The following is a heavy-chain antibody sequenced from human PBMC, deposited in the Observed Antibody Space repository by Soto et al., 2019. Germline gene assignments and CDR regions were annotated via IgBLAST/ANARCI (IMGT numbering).Heavy chain of an antibody. Sequence: GESLKISCKGSGYSFTSYWIGWVRQMPGKGLEWMGIIYPGDSDTRYSPSFQGQVTISADKSISTAYLQWSSLKDSDTAMYYCARHGAQLLWFGELSNYYGMDVWGQGTTVTVSS. V-gene: IGHV5-51*01. D-gene: IGHD3-10*01. J-gene: IGHJ6*02. CDR1: GYSFTSYW. CDR3: ARHGAQLLWFGELSNYYGMDV. CDR2: IYPGDSDT.